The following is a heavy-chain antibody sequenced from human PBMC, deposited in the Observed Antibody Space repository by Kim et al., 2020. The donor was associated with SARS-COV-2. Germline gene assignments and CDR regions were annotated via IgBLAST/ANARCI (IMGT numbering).Heavy chain of an antibody. Sequence: GGSLRLSCAASGFTFSSYWMTWVRQAPGKGLEWVANIKQDGNQKYYVDSVKGRFTISRYNAKNSLHLQMNSLRAEDTALYYCARDGDLYSSGKDAFDIWGQGTMVTVSS. CDR3: ARDGDLYSSGKDAFDI. V-gene: IGHV3-7*01. D-gene: IGHD6-19*01. CDR2: IKQDGNQK. J-gene: IGHJ3*02. CDR1: GFTFSSYW.